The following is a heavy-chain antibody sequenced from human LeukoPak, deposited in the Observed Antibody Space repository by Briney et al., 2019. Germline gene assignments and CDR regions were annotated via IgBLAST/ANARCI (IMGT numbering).Heavy chain of an antibody. V-gene: IGHV1-69*02. J-gene: IGHJ6*03. D-gene: IGHD3-10*01. CDR3: ARASSSGYYYMDV. Sequence: SSVKVSCKASGGTFSSYTISWVRQAPGQGLEWMGRIIPILGIANYAQKFQGRVTITADKSTSTAYMELSSLRAEGTAVYYCARASSSGYYYMDVWGKGTTVTVSS. CDR1: GGTFSSYT. CDR2: IIPILGIA.